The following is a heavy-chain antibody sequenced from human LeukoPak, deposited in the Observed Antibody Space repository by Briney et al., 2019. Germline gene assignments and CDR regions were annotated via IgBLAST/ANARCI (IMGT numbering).Heavy chain of an antibody. V-gene: IGHV4-31*11. CDR3: ARASGSTRPLYYMDV. CDR2: IYYSGST. CDR1: GGSISSGGYY. Sequence: PSETLSLTCAVSGGSISSGGYYWSWIRQHPGKGLEWIGYIYYSGSTYYNPSLKSRVTISVDTSKNQFSLKLSSVTAADTAVYYCARASGSTRPLYYMDVWGKGTTVTVSS. D-gene: IGHD2-2*01. J-gene: IGHJ6*03.